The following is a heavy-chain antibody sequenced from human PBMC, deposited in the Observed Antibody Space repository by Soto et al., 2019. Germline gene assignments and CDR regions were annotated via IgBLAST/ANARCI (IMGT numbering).Heavy chain of an antibody. V-gene: IGHV3-66*01. Sequence: EVQLVESGGGLVQPGGSLRLSCAASGITVTNCFMTWVRQAPGKGLEWVSVISSAGGTYYADSVKGRFTISRDNYRNTLYRQMNTLRAEDTSVYSCARDELGGAYDFWHGVQGTLVTVSS. CDR2: ISSAGGT. CDR3: ARDELGGAYDFWH. D-gene: IGHD3-3*01. J-gene: IGHJ4*02. CDR1: GITVTNCF.